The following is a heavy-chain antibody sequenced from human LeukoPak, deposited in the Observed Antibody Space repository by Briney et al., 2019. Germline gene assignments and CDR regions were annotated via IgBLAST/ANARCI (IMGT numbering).Heavy chain of an antibody. CDR3: ARSSRNWFDP. CDR1: GGSISSYY. CDR2: IHYSGST. Sequence: PSETLSLTCTVSGGSISSYYWSWIRQPPGKGLEWIGYIHYSGSTNYNPSLKSRVTISVDTSKNQFSLKLSSVTAADTAVYYCARSSRNWFDPWGQGTLVTVSS. J-gene: IGHJ5*02. D-gene: IGHD6-13*01. V-gene: IGHV4-59*01.